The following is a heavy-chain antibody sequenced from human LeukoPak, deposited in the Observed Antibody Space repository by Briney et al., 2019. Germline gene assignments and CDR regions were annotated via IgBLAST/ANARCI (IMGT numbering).Heavy chain of an antibody. D-gene: IGHD3-9*01. CDR3: ARDQTGAPGWYYYYAMDV. V-gene: IGHV3-66*01. Sequence: GGSLRLSCAASGFTVSSNYMSWVRQAPGKGLEWVSVIYSGGSTYYADSVKGRFTISRDNSKNTLYLQMNSLRAEDTAVYYCARDQTGAPGWYYYYAMDVWGQGTTVTVSS. CDR2: IYSGGST. CDR1: GFTVSSNY. J-gene: IGHJ6*02.